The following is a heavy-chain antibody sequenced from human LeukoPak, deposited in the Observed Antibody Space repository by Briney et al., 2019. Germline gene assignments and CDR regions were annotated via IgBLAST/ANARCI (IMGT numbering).Heavy chain of an antibody. CDR3: ARDLMTTPTWDFDY. J-gene: IGHJ4*02. CDR1: GYTFTVYY. V-gene: IGHV1-2*02. CDR2: INPNSGTT. D-gene: IGHD3-16*01. Sequence: PSVKVSCKASGYTFTVYYMHWVRQAPGQGLEWMGWINPNSGTTNYAQKFQGRVTVTRDTSISTAYMELSRLESDDTAVYYCARDLMTTPTWDFDYWGQGTLVTVSS.